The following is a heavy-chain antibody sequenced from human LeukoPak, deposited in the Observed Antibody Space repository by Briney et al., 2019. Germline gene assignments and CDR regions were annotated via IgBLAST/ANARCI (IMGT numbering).Heavy chain of an antibody. J-gene: IGHJ4*02. CDR2: IYPGDSDT. D-gene: IGHD2-2*01. V-gene: IGHV5-51*01. CDR1: GYSFTSYW. Sequence: GESLKISCKGSGYSFTSYWVGWVRQMPGKGLEWMGIIYPGDSDTRYSPSFQGQVTISADKSISTAYLQWSSLKASDTAMYYCAVGGVVVPAALENYYFDYWGQGTLVTVSS. CDR3: AVGGVVVPAALENYYFDY.